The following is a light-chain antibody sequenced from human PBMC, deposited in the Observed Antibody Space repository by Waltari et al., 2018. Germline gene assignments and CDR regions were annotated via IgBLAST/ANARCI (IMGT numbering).Light chain of an antibody. Sequence: QSVLPQPPSASGTPGQRVTIPCSGNSPNLGSIFVSWYKQLPGTAPKLLIYRDNQRPSGVPDRFSGSSSGTTVTLTIAGAQVEDEADYYCYSAADNNWVFGGGTKLTVL. CDR3: YSAADNNWV. CDR1: SPNLGSIF. J-gene: IGLJ3*02. CDR2: RDN. V-gene: IGLV1-47*01.